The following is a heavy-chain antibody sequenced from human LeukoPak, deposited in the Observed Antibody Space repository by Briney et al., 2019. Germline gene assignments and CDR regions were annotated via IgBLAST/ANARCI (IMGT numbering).Heavy chain of an antibody. CDR1: GGSISTYF. J-gene: IGHJ4*02. CDR2: VYYSGST. CDR3: VSPRGFSYGYFDY. V-gene: IGHV4-59*08. Sequence: SETLSLTCTVSGGSISTYFWSWIRQPPGKALEWIGYVYYSGSTNYNPSLKSRATISADTSKNQFSLTLGSVSATDTAVYYCVSPRGFSYGYFDYWGQGTLVTVSS. D-gene: IGHD5-18*01.